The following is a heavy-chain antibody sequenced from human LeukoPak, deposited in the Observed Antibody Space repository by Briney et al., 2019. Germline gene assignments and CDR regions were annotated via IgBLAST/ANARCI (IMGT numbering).Heavy chain of an antibody. D-gene: IGHD6-13*01. CDR2: ISYDGSNK. Sequence: PGGSLRLSCAASGFTFSSYAMHWVRQAPGKGLEWVAVISYDGSNKYYADSVKGRFTISRDNSKNTLYLQMNSLRAEGTAVYYCARGDSSSWFKIDYWGQGTLVTVSS. J-gene: IGHJ4*02. V-gene: IGHV3-30*04. CDR1: GFTFSSYA. CDR3: ARGDSSSWFKIDY.